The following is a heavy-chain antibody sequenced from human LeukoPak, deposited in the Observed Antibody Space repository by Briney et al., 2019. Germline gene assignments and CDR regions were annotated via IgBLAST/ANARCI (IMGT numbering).Heavy chain of an antibody. CDR2: TSDSGNT. V-gene: IGHV3-23*01. J-gene: IGHJ4*02. CDR1: GFTFSSYW. D-gene: IGHD2-21*01. CDR3: AKAPVTTCRGAYCYPFDY. Sequence: GGSLRLSCAASGFTFSSYWMHWVRQAPGKGLEWVSATSDSGNTYHADSVKGRFTISRDSSKNTLFLQMNRLRPEDAAVYYCAKAPVTTCRGAYCYPFDYWGQGTLVTVSS.